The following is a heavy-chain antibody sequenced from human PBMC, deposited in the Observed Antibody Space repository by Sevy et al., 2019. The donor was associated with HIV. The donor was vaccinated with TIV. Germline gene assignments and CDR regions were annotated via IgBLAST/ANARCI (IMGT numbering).Heavy chain of an antibody. Sequence: ASVKVSCKASGGTFSSYAISWVRQAPGQGLEWMGGIIPIFGTANYAQKFQGRVTITADESTSTAYMELSSLRSEDTAVYYCARGKRVVAGTGGFDYWGQGTLVTVSS. CDR3: ARGKRVVAGTGGFDY. CDR1: GGTFSSYA. J-gene: IGHJ4*02. CDR2: IIPIFGTA. V-gene: IGHV1-69*13. D-gene: IGHD6-19*01.